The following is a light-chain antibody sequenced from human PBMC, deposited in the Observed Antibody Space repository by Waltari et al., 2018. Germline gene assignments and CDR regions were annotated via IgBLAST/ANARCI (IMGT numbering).Light chain of an antibody. Sequence: QSALTQPASVSVSPGQSITISCSGTTNDVGKSDLVSWYQQVPGRVPKLILYENNRRTSDISHRFVGSKAGNTASLTISGLPPEDEADYYCCSFASSRTWVFGGRTRLTV. CDR2: ENN. CDR3: CSFASSRTWV. CDR1: TNDVGKSDL. V-gene: IGLV2-23*01. J-gene: IGLJ3*02.